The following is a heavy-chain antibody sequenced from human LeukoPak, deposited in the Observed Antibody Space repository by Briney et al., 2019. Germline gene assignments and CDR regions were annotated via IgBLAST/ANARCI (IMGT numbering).Heavy chain of an antibody. CDR2: IYYSGST. CDR1: GGSISSYY. J-gene: IGHJ4*02. CDR3: ARGPIHMVTPDY. Sequence: SETLSLTCTVSGGSISSYYWSWIRQPPGKGLEWIGYIYYSGSTNYNPSLKSRVTISVDTSENQFSLKLSSVTAADTAVYYCARGPIHMVTPDYWGQGTLVTVSS. D-gene: IGHD5-18*01. V-gene: IGHV4-59*12.